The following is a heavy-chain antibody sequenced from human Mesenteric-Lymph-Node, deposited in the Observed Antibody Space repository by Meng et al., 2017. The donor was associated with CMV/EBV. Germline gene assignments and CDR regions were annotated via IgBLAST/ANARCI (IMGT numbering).Heavy chain of an antibody. CDR2: INPSSGST. D-gene: IGHD6-6*01. CDR1: GYTFTSYY. V-gene: IGHV1-46*01. J-gene: IGHJ6*02. Sequence: ASVKVSCKASGYTFTSYYMHWVRQAPGQGLEWMGMINPSSGSTDYAQKFQGRVTMTRDTSTSTVYMDLTSLSSEDTAMYHCARGGRSTSRGAYYYYTMDVLGQGTTVTVSS. CDR3: ARGGRSTSRGAYYYYTMDV.